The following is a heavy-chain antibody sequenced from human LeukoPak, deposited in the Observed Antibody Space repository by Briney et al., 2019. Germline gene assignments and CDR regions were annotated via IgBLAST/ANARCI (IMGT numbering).Heavy chain of an antibody. CDR2: FNPNSGGT. Sequence: GASVKVSCKASGYTFSAYYMHWVRQAPGQGLEWMGWFNPNSGGTYSAQKFQGRVTMTGDTSISTAYMGLSRLRSDDTAIYYCARGQGGYCSGGDCYGDNWFDPWGQGTLVTVSS. CDR1: GYTFSAYY. V-gene: IGHV1-2*02. CDR3: ARGQGGYCSGGDCYGDNWFDP. D-gene: IGHD2-15*01. J-gene: IGHJ5*02.